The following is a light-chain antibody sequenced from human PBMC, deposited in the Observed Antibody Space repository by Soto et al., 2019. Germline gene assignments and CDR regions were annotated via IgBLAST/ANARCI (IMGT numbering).Light chain of an antibody. CDR3: QQYSSSPWT. CDR1: QSISSY. J-gene: IGKJ1*01. CDR2: AAS. Sequence: DIQMTQSPSSLSASVGDRVTITCRASQSISSYLNWYQQKPGKAPKLLIYAASSLQSGVPSRFSGSGSGTDFTLTISRLEPEDFAVYYCQQYSSSPWTFGQGTKVDIK. V-gene: IGKV1-39*01.